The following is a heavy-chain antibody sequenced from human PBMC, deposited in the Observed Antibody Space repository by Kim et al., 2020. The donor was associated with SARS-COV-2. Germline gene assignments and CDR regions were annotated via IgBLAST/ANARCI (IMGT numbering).Heavy chain of an antibody. CDR1: GGTFSSYA. CDR3: ARGGFGSGSYYPPLDFDY. Sequence: SVKVSCKASGGTFSSYAISWVRQAPGQGLEWMGGIIPIFGTANYAQKFQGRVTITADESTSTAYMELSSLRSEDTAVYYCARGGFGSGSYYPPLDFDYWGQGTLVTVSS. CDR2: IIPIFGTA. V-gene: IGHV1-69*13. J-gene: IGHJ4*02. D-gene: IGHD3-10*01.